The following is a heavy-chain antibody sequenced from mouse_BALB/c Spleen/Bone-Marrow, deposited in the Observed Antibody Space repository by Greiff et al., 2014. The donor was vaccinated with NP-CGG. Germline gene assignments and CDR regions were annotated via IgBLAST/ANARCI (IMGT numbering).Heavy chain of an antibody. CDR1: GYAFTNYL. D-gene: IGHD3-2*01. J-gene: IGHJ3*01. Sequence: QVQLQQSGAELVRPGTSVKVSCKASGYAFTNYLIEWIKLRPGQGLEWIGVSNPGSGGTNYNEKFKGKATLTADKSSSTAYMQRSSLTSDDSAVYFCARETVRGFAYWGQGTLVTVSA. V-gene: IGHV1-54*01. CDR2: SNPGSGGT. CDR3: ARETVRGFAY.